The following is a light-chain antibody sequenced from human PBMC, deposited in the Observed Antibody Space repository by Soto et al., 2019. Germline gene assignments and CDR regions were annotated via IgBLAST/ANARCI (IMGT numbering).Light chain of an antibody. J-gene: IGKJ4*01. V-gene: IGKV3-11*01. CDR2: GVS. CDR1: QSVTRN. CDR3: QQRSKWPLT. Sequence: EIVLTQSSATLSLSPGERATLSCRASQSVTRNALAWDQQKPGHAPRLLIYGVSSRATGIPDRFSGSGSGTDFTLTISSLEPEDFAVYYCQQRSKWPLTFGGGTKVDI.